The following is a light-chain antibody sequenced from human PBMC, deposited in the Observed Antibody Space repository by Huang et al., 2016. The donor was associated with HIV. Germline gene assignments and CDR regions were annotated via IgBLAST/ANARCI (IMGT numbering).Light chain of an antibody. V-gene: IGKV3-15*01. CDR1: QSVATN. J-gene: IGKJ2*01. Sequence: EIIMTQSPATLSLSPGEGASLSCRTNQSVATNLAWYLHRPGKSPRILIFGASTRASGLPGRFSGSGSGTQFTLTVSGLQSEDFAVYYCQQYHNRPYTFGQGTKLEI. CDR3: QQYHNRPYT. CDR2: GAS.